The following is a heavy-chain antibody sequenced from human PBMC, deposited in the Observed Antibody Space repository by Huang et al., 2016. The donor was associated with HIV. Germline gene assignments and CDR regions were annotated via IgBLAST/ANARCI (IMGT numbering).Heavy chain of an antibody. V-gene: IGHV1-18*01. Sequence: QIQLMQSGPELKQPGASGKVSCKASGYTFTSYGITWVRQAPGQGSEWMGMISASSDDTENAKKCQGRVTLTTDPSTNIAYMELRSLRSDDTAKYYCARDPKYHRIGYYRQRRGIDIWGQGTMVIVSS. D-gene: IGHD3-22*01. J-gene: IGHJ3*02. CDR1: GYTFTSYG. CDR3: ARDPKYHRIGYYRQRRGIDI. CDR2: ISASSDDT.